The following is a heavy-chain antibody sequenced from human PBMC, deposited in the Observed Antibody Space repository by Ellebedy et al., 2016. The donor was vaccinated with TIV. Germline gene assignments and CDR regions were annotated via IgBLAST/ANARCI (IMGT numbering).Heavy chain of an antibody. CDR3: AKDRTSGDGYWVFDS. CDR2: IVGSGA. CDR1: GFTFSPYA. J-gene: IGHJ4*02. V-gene: IGHV3-23*01. D-gene: IGHD2-21*02. Sequence: GESLKISCAASGFTFSPYAMAWVRQAPGKGLEWVSGIVGSGAEKYADSVKGRFTISRDNSKRTVDLQMRSVRAEDTAVYFCAKDRTSGDGYWVFDSWGQGTMVSDSS.